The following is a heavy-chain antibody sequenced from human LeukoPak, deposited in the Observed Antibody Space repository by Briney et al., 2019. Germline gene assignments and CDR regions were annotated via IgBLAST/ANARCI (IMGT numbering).Heavy chain of an antibody. CDR3: ASLVVADYYFDY. Sequence: SGTLSLTCGVAGGSISNTNWWSRVRQPPGQGLEWIGGISLSGLTNYNPSLKSRVTISVDTSKNRFSLKLSSVTAADSAVYYCASLVVADYYFDYWGQGTLVTVSS. CDR2: ISLSGLT. V-gene: IGHV4-4*02. J-gene: IGHJ4*02. CDR1: GGSISNTNW. D-gene: IGHD6-19*01.